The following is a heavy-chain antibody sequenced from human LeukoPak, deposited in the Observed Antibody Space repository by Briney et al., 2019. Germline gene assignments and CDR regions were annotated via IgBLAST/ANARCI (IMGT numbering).Heavy chain of an antibody. J-gene: IGHJ4*02. CDR3: AREILKEGLRLGELSFDY. CDR1: GYTFTSYD. CDR2: MNPNSGNT. Sequence: ASVKVSCKASGYTFTSYDINWVRQATGQGLEWMGWMNPNSGNTGYAQKFQGRVTMTRNTSISTAYMELSSLRSEDTAVYYCAREILKEGLRLGELSFDYWGQGTLVTVSS. V-gene: IGHV1-8*01. D-gene: IGHD3-16*02.